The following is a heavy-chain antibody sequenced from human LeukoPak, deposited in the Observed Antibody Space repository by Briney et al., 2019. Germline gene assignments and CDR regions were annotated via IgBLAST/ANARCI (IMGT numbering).Heavy chain of an antibody. D-gene: IGHD6-13*01. CDR1: GYTFTGYY. J-gene: IGHJ5*02. CDR2: INPNSGGT. CDR3: ARGRPIAGGGPNWFDP. V-gene: IGHV1-2*02. Sequence: ASVKVSCKASGYTFTGYYMHWVRQAPGQGLEWMGWINPNSGGTNYAQKFQGRVTMTRDTSISTAYVEVSRLTSDDTAVYYCARGRPIAGGGPNWFDPWGQGTLVTVSS.